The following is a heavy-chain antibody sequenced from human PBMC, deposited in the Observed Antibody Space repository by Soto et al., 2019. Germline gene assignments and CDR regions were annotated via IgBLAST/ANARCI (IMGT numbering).Heavy chain of an antibody. V-gene: IGHV3-74*01. CDR2: INSDGSST. Sequence: PGGSLRLSCAASGFTFSSYWMHWVRQAPGKGLVWVSRINSDGSSTSYADSVKGRFTISRDNAKNTLYLQMNSLRAEDTAVYYCAREQLTDYYYYYGMDVWGQGTTVTVSS. CDR1: GFTFSSYW. CDR3: AREQLTDYYYYYGMDV. D-gene: IGHD1-1*01. J-gene: IGHJ6*02.